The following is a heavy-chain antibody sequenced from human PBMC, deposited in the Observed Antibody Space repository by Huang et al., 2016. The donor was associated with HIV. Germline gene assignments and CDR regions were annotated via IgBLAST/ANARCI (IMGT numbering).Heavy chain of an antibody. Sequence: QVRLVESGGGVVQPGASLTLSCSASGFPFSAYGMAWVRQAPGKGLEWVSFIRYDGNNDYLIGSVKGRFTIAIDNSNNTLYLRMNSLRPEDTAVYYCVKERGSSRARSSFDFWGQGTSVIVSS. D-gene: IGHD6-13*01. V-gene: IGHV3-30*02. CDR3: VKERGSSRARSSFDF. J-gene: IGHJ3*01. CDR1: GFPFSAYG. CDR2: IRYDGNND.